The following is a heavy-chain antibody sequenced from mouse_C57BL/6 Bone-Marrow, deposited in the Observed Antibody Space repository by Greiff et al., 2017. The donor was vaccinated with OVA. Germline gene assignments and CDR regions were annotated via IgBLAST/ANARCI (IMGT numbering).Heavy chain of an antibody. Sequence: QVQLQQPGAELVKPGASVKLSCKASGYTFTSYWMQWVKQRPGQGLEWIGEIDPSDSYTNYNQKFKGKATLTVDTSSSTAYMQLSSLTSEDSAVYYCAIDGYFYAMDYWGQGTSVTVSS. CDR3: AIDGYFYAMDY. D-gene: IGHD2-3*01. CDR2: IDPSDSYT. CDR1: GYTFTSYW. J-gene: IGHJ4*01. V-gene: IGHV1-50*01.